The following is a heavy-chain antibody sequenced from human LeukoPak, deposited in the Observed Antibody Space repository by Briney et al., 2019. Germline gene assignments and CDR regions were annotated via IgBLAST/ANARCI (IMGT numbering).Heavy chain of an antibody. V-gene: IGHV3-23*01. CDR1: GFSFNTYA. CDR3: AQQVGYCSSGSCYFTY. CDR2: ISNTGGST. J-gene: IGHJ1*01. D-gene: IGHD2-15*01. Sequence: GGSLRLSCAASGFSFNTYAVSWVRQAPGKGLEWVSAISNTGGSTYYADSVKGRFTISRDKSKNTLSLQMNSLRAEDTAVYYCAQQVGYCSSGSCYFTYWGQGTLVTVSS.